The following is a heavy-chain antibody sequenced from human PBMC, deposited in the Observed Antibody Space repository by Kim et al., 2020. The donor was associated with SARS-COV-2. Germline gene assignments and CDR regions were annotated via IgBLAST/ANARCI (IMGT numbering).Heavy chain of an antibody. Sequence: SETLSLTCTVSGYSISSGYSWDWVRQPPGKALQWIGSIYPSASTYYNPSLKSRITISADMSKNQFSLKLSSLTAADTAVYYCARQNQGYCIGDATRCFSTYYFDYWGQGTPVTVSS. D-gene: IGHD2-15*01. J-gene: IGHJ4*02. CDR1: GYSISSGYS. CDR2: IYPSAST. V-gene: IGHV4-38-2*02. CDR3: ARQNQGYCIGDATRCFSTYYFDY.